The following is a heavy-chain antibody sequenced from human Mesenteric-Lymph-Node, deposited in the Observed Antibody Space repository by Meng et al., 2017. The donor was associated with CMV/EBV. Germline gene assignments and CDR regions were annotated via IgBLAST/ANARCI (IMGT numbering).Heavy chain of an antibody. D-gene: IGHD2-15*01. CDR2: IYYSGST. CDR3: AREGSLRSVDY. Sequence: GSLRLSCAVSGGSISSSNWWSWVRQPPGKGLEWIGSIYYSGSTYYNPSLKSRVTISVDTSKNQFSLKLSSVTAADTAVYYCAREGSLRSVDYWGQGTLVTVSS. V-gene: IGHV4-4*02. J-gene: IGHJ4*02. CDR1: GGSISSSNW.